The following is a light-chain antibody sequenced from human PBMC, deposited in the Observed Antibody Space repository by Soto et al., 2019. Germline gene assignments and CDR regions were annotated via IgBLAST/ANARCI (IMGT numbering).Light chain of an antibody. CDR2: TAS. Sequence: DIQMTQSPSTLSASVGDRVTITCRASQSIRYWLAWYQPKPGKAPKLLIYTASILESGVPSRFSGSGSGTEFPLTISSLQPDDFATYYCQQYNTYSGLTFGGGTKVEIK. V-gene: IGKV1-5*03. CDR3: QQYNTYSGLT. CDR1: QSIRYW. J-gene: IGKJ4*01.